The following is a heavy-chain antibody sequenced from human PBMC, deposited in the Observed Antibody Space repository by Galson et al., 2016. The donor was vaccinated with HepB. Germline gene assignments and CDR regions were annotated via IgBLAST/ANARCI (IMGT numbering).Heavy chain of an antibody. D-gene: IGHD2-21*01. V-gene: IGHV3-30*03. Sequence: SLRLSCAASGFTFSRHLIHWFRQAPGKGLEWVAVIGTDEKTQYHENSVKVRFSLTRDNSKNAVLLQMNILKVKDTALYYCARQQYHCYAPVDHWGQGILVTVSS. CDR1: GFTFSRHL. CDR3: ARQQYHCYAPVDH. CDR2: IGTDEKTQ. J-gene: IGHJ4*02.